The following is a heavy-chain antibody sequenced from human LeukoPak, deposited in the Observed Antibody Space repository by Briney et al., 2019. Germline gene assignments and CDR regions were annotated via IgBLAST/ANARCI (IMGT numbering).Heavy chain of an antibody. CDR2: INPSGGST. Sequence: GASVKVSCKASGYTFTSYYMHWVRQAPGQGLEWMGIINPSGGSTSYAQKFQGRVTMTTDTSTSTAYMELRSLRSDDTAVYYCARDLGRTAMVNWGQGTLVTVSS. D-gene: IGHD5-18*01. J-gene: IGHJ4*02. CDR1: GYTFTSYY. CDR3: ARDLGRTAMVN. V-gene: IGHV1-46*01.